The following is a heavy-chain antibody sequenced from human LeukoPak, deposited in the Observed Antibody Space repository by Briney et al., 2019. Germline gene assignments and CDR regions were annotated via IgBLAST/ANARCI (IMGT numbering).Heavy chain of an antibody. CDR2: IYYSGST. CDR3: ARDLNGEGHFDY. V-gene: IGHV4-39*07. D-gene: IGHD3-10*01. Sequence: KPSETLSLTCTVSGGSISSSSYYWGWIRQPPWKGLEWIGSIYYSGSTYYNPSLKSRVTISVDTSKNQFSLKLSSVTAADTAVYYCARDLNGEGHFDYWGQGTLVTVSS. CDR1: GGSISSSSYY. J-gene: IGHJ4*02.